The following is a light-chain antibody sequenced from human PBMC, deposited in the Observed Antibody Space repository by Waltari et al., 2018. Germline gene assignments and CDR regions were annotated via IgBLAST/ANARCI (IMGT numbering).Light chain of an antibody. CDR1: QDINSW. J-gene: IGKJ2*01. CDR2: KAS. V-gene: IGKV1-5*03. CDR3: QQYNPYSVAT. Sequence: DLQMTQSPSTLSASVGDRVTITCRASQDINSWLAWYQQQPGKAPKLLIYKASTVETGVPSRFSGSGTGTDFTLTISSLQPDDYATYYCQQYNPYSVATFGQGPRWRSN.